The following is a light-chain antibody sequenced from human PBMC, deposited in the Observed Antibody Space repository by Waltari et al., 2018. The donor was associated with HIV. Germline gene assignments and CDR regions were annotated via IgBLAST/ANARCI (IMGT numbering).Light chain of an antibody. Sequence: QSVLTQPPSASGTPGQRVTISCPGSNSNIGSNPVNWYQQLPETAPKLLIKSSNQRPSGVPDRFSASKSGTSASLAISGLQSEDESDYYCAAWDDSLKGVIFGGGTKLTVL. J-gene: IGLJ2*01. CDR2: SSN. CDR1: NSNIGSNP. V-gene: IGLV1-44*01. CDR3: AAWDDSLKGVI.